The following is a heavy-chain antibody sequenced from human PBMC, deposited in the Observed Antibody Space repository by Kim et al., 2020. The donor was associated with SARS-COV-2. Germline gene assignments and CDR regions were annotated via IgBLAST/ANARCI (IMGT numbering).Heavy chain of an antibody. CDR2: INHSGST. J-gene: IGHJ4*02. D-gene: IGHD2-2*01. CDR1: GGSFSGYY. CDR3: ARWGYQLLESFDY. Sequence: SETLSLTCAVYGGSFSGYYWSWIRQPPGKGLEWIGEINHSGSTNYNPSLKSRVTISVDTSKNQFSLKLSSVTAADTAVYYCARWGYQLLESFDYWGQGTLVTVSS. V-gene: IGHV4-34*01.